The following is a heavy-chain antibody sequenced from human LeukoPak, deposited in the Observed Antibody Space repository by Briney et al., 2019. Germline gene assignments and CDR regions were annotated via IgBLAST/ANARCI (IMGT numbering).Heavy chain of an antibody. D-gene: IGHD3-16*01. CDR1: GGSISSYY. J-gene: IGHJ2*01. V-gene: IGHV4-59*08. CDR2: INYSGST. CDR3: ARLKLGAYFDL. Sequence: SETLSLTCTVSGGSISSYYWSWIRQPPGKGLEWIGYINYSGSTNYNPSLKSRVTVSLDASKNQFSLKLTSVSAADTAVYYCARLKLGAYFDLWGRGTLVTVSS.